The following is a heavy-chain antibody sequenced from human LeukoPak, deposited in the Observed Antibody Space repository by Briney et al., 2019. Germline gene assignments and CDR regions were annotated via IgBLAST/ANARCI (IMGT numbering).Heavy chain of an antibody. CDR3: ASHPITCTYYYDSSGFC. J-gene: IGHJ4*02. Sequence: PSETLSLTCTVSGGSISSSSYYWGWIRQPPGKGLEWIGSIYYSGSTYYNPSLKSLVTISVDTSKNQFSLKLSSVTAADTAVYYCASHPITCTYYYDSSGFCWGQGTLVTVSS. V-gene: IGHV4-39*01. CDR1: GGSISSSSYY. D-gene: IGHD3-22*01. CDR2: IYYSGST.